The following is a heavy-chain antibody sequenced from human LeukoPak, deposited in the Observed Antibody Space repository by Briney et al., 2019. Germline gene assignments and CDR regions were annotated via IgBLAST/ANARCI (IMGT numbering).Heavy chain of an antibody. D-gene: IGHD2-8*01. CDR3: AREGKLMGYFGGLGFNY. CDR2: ISGSGGST. CDR1: GFTFSSYA. Sequence: GGSLRLSCAASGFTFSSYAMSWVRQAPGKGLEWVSAISGSGGSTYYADSVKGRFTISRDNSKNTLYLQMNSLRAEDTAVYYCAREGKLMGYFGGLGFNYWGQGILVTVSS. V-gene: IGHV3-23*01. J-gene: IGHJ4*02.